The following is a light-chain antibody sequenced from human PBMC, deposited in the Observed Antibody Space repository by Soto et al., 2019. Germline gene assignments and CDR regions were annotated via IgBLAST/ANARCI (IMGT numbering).Light chain of an antibody. CDR1: SSDVGGYNY. CDR3: SSYTSSSTQV. V-gene: IGLV2-14*01. Sequence: QSVLTQSASVSGSPGQSITISCTGTSSDVGGYNYVSWYQQHPGKAPKLMIYEVSNRPSGVSNRFSGSKSGNTASLTISGLQAEDEADYYCSSYTSSSTQVFGTGTKLTV. CDR2: EVS. J-gene: IGLJ1*01.